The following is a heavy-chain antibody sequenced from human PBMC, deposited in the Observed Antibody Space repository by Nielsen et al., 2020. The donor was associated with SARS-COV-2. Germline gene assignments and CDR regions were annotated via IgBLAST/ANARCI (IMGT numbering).Heavy chain of an antibody. CDR3: AREIVRTTVVTPFDY. V-gene: IGHV3-74*01. CDR2: INSDGSST. D-gene: IGHD4-23*01. CDR1: GFTFSSYW. Sequence: GESLKISCAASGFTFSSYWMHWVRQAPGKGLVWVSRINSDGSSTSYADSVKGRFTISRDNSKNTLYLQMNSLRAEDTAVYYCAREIVRTTVVTPFDYWGQGTLVTVSS. J-gene: IGHJ4*02.